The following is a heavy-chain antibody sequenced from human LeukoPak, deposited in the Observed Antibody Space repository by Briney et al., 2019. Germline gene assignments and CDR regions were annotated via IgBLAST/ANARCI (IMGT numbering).Heavy chain of an antibody. D-gene: IGHD6-13*01. J-gene: IGHJ4*02. CDR2: ISSSSSYI. CDR3: ARGPLEQQHFGGFDY. Sequence: GGSLRLSCAASGFTFSSYSMNWVRQAPGKGLEWVSSISSSSSYIYYADSVKGRFTISRDNAKNSLYLQMNSLRAEDTAVYYCARGPLEQQHFGGFDYWGQGTLVTVSP. V-gene: IGHV3-21*01. CDR1: GFTFSSYS.